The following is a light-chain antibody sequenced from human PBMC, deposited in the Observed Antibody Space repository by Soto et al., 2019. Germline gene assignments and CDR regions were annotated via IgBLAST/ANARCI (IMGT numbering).Light chain of an antibody. V-gene: IGKV3-15*01. CDR2: GAY. J-gene: IGKJ1*01. Sequence: EKVMTQSPATLSVSPGERVTLSCRASQSVATNLAWYQQKPGQAPRLLISGAYIRATGIPDRFIGSGSGTEFTLIITSLQSEDFAVYYCQHYNDLPLTFGQGTKVEIK. CDR3: QHYNDLPLT. CDR1: QSVATN.